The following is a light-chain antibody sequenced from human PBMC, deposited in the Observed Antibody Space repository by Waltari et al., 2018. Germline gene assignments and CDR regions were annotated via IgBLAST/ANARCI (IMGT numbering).Light chain of an antibody. CDR1: QSITNW. V-gene: IGKV1-5*03. CDR2: KAS. CDR3: QQYDNYWT. Sequence: DIQMPQSPSTLSASVGDRVTITCRASQSITNWLAWYQQKPGKAPKLLIYKASNLESGVPSRFSGSESGTEFTLTISSLQPDDFATYYCQQYDNYWTFGQGTKVEIK. J-gene: IGKJ1*01.